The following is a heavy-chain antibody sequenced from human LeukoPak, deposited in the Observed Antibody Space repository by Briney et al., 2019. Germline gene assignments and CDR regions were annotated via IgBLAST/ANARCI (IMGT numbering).Heavy chain of an antibody. CDR3: ARSKHPDYGDYRSDAFDI. CDR1: GYTFTSYG. D-gene: IGHD4-17*01. J-gene: IGHJ3*02. V-gene: IGHV1-18*01. Sequence: ASVKVSCKASGYTFTSYGISWVRQAPGQGLEWMGWISAYNGNTNYAQKLQGRVTMTTDTSTSTAYMELRSLRSDDTAVYYCARSKHPDYGDYRSDAFDIWGQGTMVTVSS. CDR2: ISAYNGNT.